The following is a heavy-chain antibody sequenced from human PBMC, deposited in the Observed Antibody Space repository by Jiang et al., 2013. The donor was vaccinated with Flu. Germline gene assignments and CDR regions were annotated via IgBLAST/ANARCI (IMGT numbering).Heavy chain of an antibody. Sequence: VQLLESGGGLVKPGGSLRLSCAASGFTFSNAWMSWVRQAPGKGLEWVGRIKSKTDGGTTDYAAPVKGRFTISRDDSKNTLYLQMNSLKTEDTAVYYCTTDISRYDSSGYYIFDYWGQGTLVTVSS. CDR1: GFTFSNAW. D-gene: IGHD3-22*01. V-gene: IGHV3-15*01. CDR2: IKSKTDGGTT. J-gene: IGHJ4*02. CDR3: TTDISRYDSSGYYIFDY.